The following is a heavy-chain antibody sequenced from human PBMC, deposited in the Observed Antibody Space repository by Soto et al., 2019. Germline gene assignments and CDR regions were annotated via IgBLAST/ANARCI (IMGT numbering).Heavy chain of an antibody. CDR1: GGSISSYY. Sequence: SETLSLTCTVSGGSISSYYWSWIRQPPGKGLEWIGYIYYSGSTNYNPSLKSRVTISVDTSKNQFSLKLSSVTAADTAVYYCARVPLTIFGVVIKGFDIWGQGTMVTVSS. D-gene: IGHD3-3*01. J-gene: IGHJ3*02. CDR3: ARVPLTIFGVVIKGFDI. CDR2: IYYSGST. V-gene: IGHV4-59*01.